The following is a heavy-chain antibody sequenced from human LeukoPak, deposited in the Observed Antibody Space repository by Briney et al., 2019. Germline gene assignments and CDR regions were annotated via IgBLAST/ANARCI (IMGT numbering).Heavy chain of an antibody. CDR3: ARGGYFWSGYYGANWFDP. V-gene: IGHV4-39*07. CDR1: GGSIRSSYYY. J-gene: IGHJ5*02. Sequence: PSETLSLTCTASGGSIRSSYYYWGWIRQPPGKGLEWIGEINHSGSTNYNPSLKSRVTISVDTSKNQFSLKLSSVTAADTAVYYCARGGYFWSGYYGANWFDPWGQGTLVTVSS. D-gene: IGHD3-3*01. CDR2: INHSGST.